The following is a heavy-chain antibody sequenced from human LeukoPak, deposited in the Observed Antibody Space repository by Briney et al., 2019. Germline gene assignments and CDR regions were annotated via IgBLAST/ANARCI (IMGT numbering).Heavy chain of an antibody. D-gene: IGHD2-15*01. V-gene: IGHV5-51*01. CDR1: GYSITSYC. CDR3: ARRRSWSGGSCYEDFDY. J-gene: IGHJ4*02. Sequence: GESLKISCKGSGYSITSYCDSWVRQMPGKGLEWMGIIYPGDSDTRYNPSFRGQVTISADKSISTAYLQWSSLKASDTAMYYCARRRSWSGGSCYEDFDYWGQGTLVTVSS. CDR2: IYPGDSDT.